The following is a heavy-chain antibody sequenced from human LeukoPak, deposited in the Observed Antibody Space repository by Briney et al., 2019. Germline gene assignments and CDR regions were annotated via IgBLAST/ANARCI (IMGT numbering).Heavy chain of an antibody. D-gene: IGHD2-21*01. CDR2: FSRNGVTT. Sequence: PGGSLRLSCVGSGFKFRAFTMHWVRQAPGRGLEWFSLFSRNGVTTFYADSVRGRFTISRDNSENSVYLQMDSLTTEDTAVYYCAKEKDTIYFDLWGQGTLVTVSA. V-gene: IGHV3-43*01. CDR3: AKEKDTIYFDL. CDR1: GFKFRAFT. J-gene: IGHJ3*01.